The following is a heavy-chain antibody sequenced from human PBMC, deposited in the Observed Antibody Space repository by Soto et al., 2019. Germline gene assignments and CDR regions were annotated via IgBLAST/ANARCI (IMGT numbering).Heavy chain of an antibody. CDR1: GGSFSSYY. V-gene: IGHV4-59*08. CDR3: ARHGYCSGGSCSGTFDI. D-gene: IGHD2-15*01. J-gene: IGHJ3*02. Sequence: SETLSLTCAVYGGSFSSYYWSWIRQPPGKGLEWIGYIYYSGSTNYNPSLKSRVTISVDTSKNQFSLKLSSVTAADTAVYYCARHGYCSGGSCSGTFDIWGQGTMVTVSS. CDR2: IYYSGST.